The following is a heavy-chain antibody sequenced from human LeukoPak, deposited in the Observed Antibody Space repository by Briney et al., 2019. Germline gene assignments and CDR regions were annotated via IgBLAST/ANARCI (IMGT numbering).Heavy chain of an antibody. CDR2: ISSWSSFI. V-gene: IGHV3-21*01. Sequence: GGSLRLSCAASGFAFGTYSMTWVRQAPGKGLEWVSSISSWSSFIYSADSVTGRFTISRDNAKNSLYLQMNSLIAEDTAVYYCERAGSTNSWFDPWGQGTLVIVPS. CDR3: ERAGSTNSWFDP. D-gene: IGHD2-2*01. J-gene: IGHJ5*02. CDR1: GFAFGTYS.